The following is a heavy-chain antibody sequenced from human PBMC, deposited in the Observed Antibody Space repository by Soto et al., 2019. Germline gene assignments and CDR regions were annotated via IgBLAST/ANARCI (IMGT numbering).Heavy chain of an antibody. D-gene: IGHD1-20*01. CDR2: IYHSGST. Sequence: PSETLSLTCTVSGGSVRNGSYYWAWLRQPPGKGLEWIGQIYHSGSTIYNPSLKSRVTMSIGTSKSQFSLNLNSMTGAYTAVYYCAGYKWIYYFDSCGQGSVVTVSS. CDR1: GGSVRNGSYY. J-gene: IGHJ4*02. CDR3: AGYKWIYYFDS. V-gene: IGHV4-61*01.